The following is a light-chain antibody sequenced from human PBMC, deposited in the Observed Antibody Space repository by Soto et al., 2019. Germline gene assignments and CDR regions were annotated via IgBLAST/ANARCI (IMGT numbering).Light chain of an antibody. CDR1: QGIISY. CDR3: QQYYSYPVT. Sequence: AIRMTQSPSSFSASTGDRVTITCRASQGIISYLAWYQQKPGKAPKLLIYAASTLQSGVPSRFSGSGSGTDFTLTISCLQSEDFATYYCQQYYSYPVTFGQGTKVDIK. V-gene: IGKV1-8*01. CDR2: AAS. J-gene: IGKJ1*01.